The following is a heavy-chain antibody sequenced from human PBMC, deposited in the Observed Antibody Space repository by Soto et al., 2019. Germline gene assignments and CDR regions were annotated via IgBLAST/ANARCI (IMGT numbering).Heavy chain of an antibody. CDR1: GFTFSTYA. D-gene: IGHD3-10*01. Sequence: QVQLVESGGGVVQPGRSLRLSCAASGFTFSTYAMHWVRQAPGKGLEWVAVISYDGSDKYYADSVKGRFTISRDNSKNSIYLQMNSLRAEDTAMYYCAREQYPYGWGSYYAFDVWGQGTMVTVSS. V-gene: IGHV3-30-3*01. CDR2: ISYDGSDK. J-gene: IGHJ3*01. CDR3: AREQYPYGWGSYYAFDV.